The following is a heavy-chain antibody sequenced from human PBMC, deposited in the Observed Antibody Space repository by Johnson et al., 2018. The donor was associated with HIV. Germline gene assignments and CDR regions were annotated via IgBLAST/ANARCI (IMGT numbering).Heavy chain of an antibody. CDR3: ARDGRDLVTRGSFDV. V-gene: IGHV3-66*02. CDR1: GITVSSNY. D-gene: IGHD3-9*01. J-gene: IGHJ3*01. CDR2: IFSVGDV. Sequence: VQLVESGGDLVQPGGSLRLSCAASGITVSSNYMTWVRQAPGKGLEWVSVIFSVGDVYYADSVKGRFTISRDNSKNTVYLQMNSLRPEDTAVYYCARDGRDLVTRGSFDVWGQGTVVTVSS.